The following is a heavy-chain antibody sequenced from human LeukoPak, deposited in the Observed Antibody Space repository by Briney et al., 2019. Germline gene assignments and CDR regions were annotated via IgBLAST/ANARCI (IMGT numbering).Heavy chain of an antibody. V-gene: IGHV3-7*04. D-gene: IGHD6-13*01. J-gene: IGHJ3*02. CDR3: ARDWQWQQLDGDAFDI. Sequence: GGSLRLSCAASGFTFSGYWMSWVRQAPGKGLEWVANIKQDGSERYYVDSVKGRFTISRDNAKNSLFLQMNSLRAEDTAVYYCARDWQWQQLDGDAFDIWGQGTMVTVSS. CDR1: GFTFSGYW. CDR2: IKQDGSER.